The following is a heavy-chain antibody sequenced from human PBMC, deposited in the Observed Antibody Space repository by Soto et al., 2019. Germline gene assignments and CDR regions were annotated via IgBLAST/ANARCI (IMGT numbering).Heavy chain of an antibody. CDR2: IIPIFGTA. V-gene: IGHV1-69*06. J-gene: IGHJ4*02. CDR1: GGTFSSYA. Sequence: QVQLVQSGAEVKKPGSSVKVSCKASGGTFSSYAISWVRQAPGQGLEWMGGIIPIFGTANYAQKFQGRVTITADKSTRTAYMELSSLRSEDTAVYYCARERMSPAASGRNVFDYWGQGTLVTVSS. CDR3: ARERMSPAASGRNVFDY. D-gene: IGHD6-13*01.